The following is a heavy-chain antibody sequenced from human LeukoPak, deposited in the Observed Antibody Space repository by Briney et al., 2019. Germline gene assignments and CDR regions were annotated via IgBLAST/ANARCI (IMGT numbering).Heavy chain of an antibody. CDR3: AREVYYDSSGYYPLGYYYYGMDV. Sequence: ASVKVSCKASGGTFSSYAISWVRQAPGQGLEWMGRIIPILGIANYAQKFQGRVTITAGKSTSTAYMELSSLRSEDTAVYYCAREVYYDSSGYYPLGYYYYGMDVWGQGTTVTVSS. D-gene: IGHD3-22*01. V-gene: IGHV1-69*04. J-gene: IGHJ6*02. CDR1: GGTFSSYA. CDR2: IIPILGIA.